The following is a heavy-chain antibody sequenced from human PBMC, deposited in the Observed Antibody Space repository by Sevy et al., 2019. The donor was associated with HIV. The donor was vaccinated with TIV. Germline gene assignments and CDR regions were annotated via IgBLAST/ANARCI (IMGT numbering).Heavy chain of an antibody. Sequence: GGSLRLSCAASGFTFSNHWMSWVRQAPGKGLEWVAKINQDGSEKYYVDCVKGRFTIYRDNAKNSLYLQVNSLRTEDTALYYCARYSSTWYVAFDIWGRGTMVTVSS. V-gene: IGHV3-7*01. CDR3: ARYSSTWYVAFDI. D-gene: IGHD6-13*01. CDR1: GFTFSNHW. CDR2: INQDGSEK. J-gene: IGHJ3*02.